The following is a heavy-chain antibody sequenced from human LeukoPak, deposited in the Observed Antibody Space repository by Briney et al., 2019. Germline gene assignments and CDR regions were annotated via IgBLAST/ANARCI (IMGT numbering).Heavy chain of an antibody. Sequence: QPGGSLRLSCAASGFSVSTYEINWVRQAPGKGLECVSYISSSGTTISYADSVEGRFTISRDNAKNSLYLEMNSLRVEDTAVYYCARGRPEFFGSGTYLNDWGQGTLVTVSS. CDR2: ISSSGTTI. D-gene: IGHD3-10*01. V-gene: IGHV3-48*03. J-gene: IGHJ4*02. CDR1: GFSVSTYE. CDR3: ARGRPEFFGSGTYLND.